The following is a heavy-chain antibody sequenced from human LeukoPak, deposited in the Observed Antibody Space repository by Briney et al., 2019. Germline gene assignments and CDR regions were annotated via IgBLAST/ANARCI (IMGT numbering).Heavy chain of an antibody. CDR3: ATVSGSYTHRWFDP. V-gene: IGHV1-24*01. CDR2: FDPEDGET. Sequence: ASVKVSSKVSGYTLNELSMHWVRQAPGKGLEWRGGFDPEDGETIYAQKFQGRVTMTEGTSTDTVYMELGSLRAEDTAVYYCATVSGSYTHRWFDPWGQGTLVTVSS. CDR1: GYTLNELS. D-gene: IGHD1-26*01. J-gene: IGHJ5*02.